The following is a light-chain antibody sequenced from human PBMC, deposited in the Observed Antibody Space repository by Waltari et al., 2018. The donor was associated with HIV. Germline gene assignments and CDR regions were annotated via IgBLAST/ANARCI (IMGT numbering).Light chain of an antibody. CDR3: QQRSNWPRFT. J-gene: IGKJ2*01. CDR1: QSVSNN. CDR2: DAS. V-gene: IGKV3-11*01. Sequence: EIVLTQSPATLSLSPGERATLSCRASQSVSNNFAWYQQRPGKAPRLLIYDASNRSTSSPARFSGSGAGTAFTLTIINLEPEDYVVYYCQQRSNWPRFTFGQGTRLDI.